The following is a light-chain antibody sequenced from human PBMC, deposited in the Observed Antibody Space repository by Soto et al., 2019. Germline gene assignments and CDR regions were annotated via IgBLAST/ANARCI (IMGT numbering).Light chain of an antibody. CDR3: SSYTTSSSYV. Sequence: QSVLTQPAAVSGSPGQSITISCTGTSSDVGGYNSVSWYRQDPGKAPKLMIYDVYSRPSGISNRFSGSKSGNTASLTISGLQAEDDADYYCSSYTTSSSYVFRVGTTVTVL. J-gene: IGLJ1*01. CDR1: SSDVGGYNS. V-gene: IGLV2-14*01. CDR2: DVY.